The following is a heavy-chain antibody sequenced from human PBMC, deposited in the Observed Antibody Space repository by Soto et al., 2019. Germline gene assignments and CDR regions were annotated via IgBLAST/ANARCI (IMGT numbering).Heavy chain of an antibody. Sequence: GGSLRLSCAASGFDFSNSWIHWVRQGPGKGLVWVSHINSDGSGTTYADSVKGRFTISRDNAKNTVYLQMNSLRAEDTAVYYCAKDTAYAMDVWGQGTTVTVS. CDR3: AKDTAYAMDV. V-gene: IGHV3-74*01. CDR2: INSDGSGT. D-gene: IGHD2-15*01. J-gene: IGHJ6*02. CDR1: GFDFSNSW.